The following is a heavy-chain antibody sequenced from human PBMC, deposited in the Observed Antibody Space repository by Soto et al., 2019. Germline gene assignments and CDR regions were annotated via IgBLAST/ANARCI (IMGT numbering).Heavy chain of an antibody. CDR1: GFTFSSYA. CDR3: ARDLGDIVLMVYAILWESYGMDV. D-gene: IGHD2-8*01. V-gene: IGHV3-30-3*01. Sequence: GGSLRLSCAASGFTFSSYAMHWVRQAPGKGLEWVAVISYDGSNKYYADSVKGRFTISRDNSKNTLYLQMNSLRAEDTAVYYCARDLGDIVLMVYAILWESYGMDVWGQGTTVTVSS. CDR2: ISYDGSNK. J-gene: IGHJ6*02.